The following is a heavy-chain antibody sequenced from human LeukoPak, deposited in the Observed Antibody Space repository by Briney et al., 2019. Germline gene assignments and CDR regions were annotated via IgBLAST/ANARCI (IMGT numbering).Heavy chain of an antibody. CDR1: GYTFNNHY. CDR2: INPSGGST. CDR3: ARQGTYSSAIGMGY. J-gene: IGHJ4*02. Sequence: ASVKVSCKASGYTFNNHYMYWVRQAPGQGLEWMGVINPSGGSTSYAQKFQGRVTMTRDTSTRTVYMEVNSLRSEDTAVYYCARQGTYSSAIGMGYRGQGTLVTVSS. V-gene: IGHV1-46*02. D-gene: IGHD6-19*01.